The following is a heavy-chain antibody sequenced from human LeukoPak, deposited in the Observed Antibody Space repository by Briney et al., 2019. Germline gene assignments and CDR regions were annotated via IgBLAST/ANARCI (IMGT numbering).Heavy chain of an antibody. V-gene: IGHV4-38-2*01. D-gene: IGHD3-3*01. CDR3: ARRYTIFGVARHGFDP. J-gene: IGHJ5*02. Sequence: PSETLSLTCAVSGYSISSGYYWGWIRQPPGKGLEWIGSFHYSGSTYYNPSLGSRVTISVDTSKNQFSLKLSSVTAADTAVYYCARRYTIFGVARHGFDPWGQGTLVTVSS. CDR1: GYSISSGYY. CDR2: FHYSGST.